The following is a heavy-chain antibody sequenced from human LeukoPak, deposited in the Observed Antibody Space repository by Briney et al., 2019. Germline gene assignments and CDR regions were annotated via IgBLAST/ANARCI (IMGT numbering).Heavy chain of an antibody. D-gene: IGHD3-10*01. Sequence: GGSLRLSCAASGFSFSSYSMNWVRQAPGKGLEWVSSISSGATYTNYADSVKGRFTISRDNAKNSLYLQMNSLRAEDTAVYYCARVGGVHFQYYYYYGMDVWGQGTTVTVSS. CDR2: ISSGATYT. V-gene: IGHV3-21*04. CDR3: ARVGGVHFQYYYYYGMDV. CDR1: GFSFSSYS. J-gene: IGHJ6*02.